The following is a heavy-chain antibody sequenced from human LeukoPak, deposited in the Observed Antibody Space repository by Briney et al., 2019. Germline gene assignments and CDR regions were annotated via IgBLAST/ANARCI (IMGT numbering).Heavy chain of an antibody. D-gene: IGHD6-19*01. Sequence: PGGSLRLSCAASGFTFSSYAMSWVRQAPGKGLEWVSAISGSGGSTYYADSVKGRFTISRDNSKNTLYLQMNSLRADDTAVYYCAKDRGIAVAGNDYWGQGTLVTVSS. V-gene: IGHV3-23*01. CDR3: AKDRGIAVAGNDY. CDR1: GFTFSSYA. CDR2: ISGSGGST. J-gene: IGHJ4*02.